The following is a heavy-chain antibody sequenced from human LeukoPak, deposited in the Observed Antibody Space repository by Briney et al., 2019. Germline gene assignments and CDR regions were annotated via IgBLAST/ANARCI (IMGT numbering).Heavy chain of an antibody. CDR2: IKQDGSEK. J-gene: IGHJ4*02. Sequence: PGGSLRLSCAASGFTFSSYWMTWVRQAPGKGLEWVANIKQDGSEKYYVDSVKGRFTISRDNVKNSLYLQMNSLRDEDTAVYYCARHAVPGYSSGWYTAWGQGTLVTVSS. CDR1: GFTFSSYW. CDR3: ARHAVPGYSSGWYTA. D-gene: IGHD6-19*01. V-gene: IGHV3-7*01.